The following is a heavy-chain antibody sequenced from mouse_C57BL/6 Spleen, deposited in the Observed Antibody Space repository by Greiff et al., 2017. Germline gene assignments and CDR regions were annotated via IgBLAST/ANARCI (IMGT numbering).Heavy chain of an antibody. CDR1: GYTFTSYW. D-gene: IGHD1-1*01. V-gene: IGHV1-72*01. CDR2: IDPNSGGT. J-gene: IGHJ3*01. CDR3: ARGSSSYEGWFAY. Sequence: VQLQQPGAELVKPGASVKLSCKASGYTFTSYWMHWVKQRPGLGLEWIGRIDPNSGGTKYNEKFKSKATLTVDKHSSTAYMQLSSLTSEDSAVDYCARGSSSYEGWFAYWGQGTLVTVSA.